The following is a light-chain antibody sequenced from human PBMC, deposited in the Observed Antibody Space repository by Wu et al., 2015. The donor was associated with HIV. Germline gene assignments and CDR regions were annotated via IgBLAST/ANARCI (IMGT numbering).Light chain of an antibody. V-gene: IGKV3-20*01. CDR1: QSVSSSH. Sequence: ENVLTQSPDTLSLSLGESATLSCRASQSVSSSHLAWYQQKHGQPPRLLIYGASSRATGIPDRFSGSGSGTVFSLTITRLEPEDFAVYFCQQYGSSPLLTFGGGTKVEIK. CDR3: QQYGSSPLLT. CDR2: GAS. J-gene: IGKJ4*01.